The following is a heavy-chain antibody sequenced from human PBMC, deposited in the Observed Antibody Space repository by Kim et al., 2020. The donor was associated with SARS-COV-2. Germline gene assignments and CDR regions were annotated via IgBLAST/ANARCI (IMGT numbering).Heavy chain of an antibody. CDR3: ARPFKPYSGYDLMGWFDP. V-gene: IGHV5-51*01. D-gene: IGHD5-12*01. CDR2: IYPGDSDT. Sequence: GESLKISCKGSGYSFTSYWIGWVRQMPGKGLEWMGIIYPGDSDTRYSPSFQGQVTISADKSISTAYLQWSSLKASDTAMYYCARPFKPYSGYDLMGWFDPWGQGTLVTVSS. J-gene: IGHJ5*02. CDR1: GYSFTSYW.